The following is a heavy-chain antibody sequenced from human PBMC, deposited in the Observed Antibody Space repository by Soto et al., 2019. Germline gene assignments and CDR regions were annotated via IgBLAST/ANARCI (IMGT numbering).Heavy chain of an antibody. J-gene: IGHJ6*02. D-gene: IGHD2-2*01. CDR2: IYPGDSDT. CDR3: ARSTEEVPGYCISTSCYLGDYYYYGMDV. CDR1: GYSFTSYW. V-gene: IGHV5-51*01. Sequence: PGESLKISCKGSGYSFTSYWIGWVRQMPGKGLEWMGIIYPGDSDTRYSPSFQGQVTISADKSISTAYLQWSSLKASDTAMYYCARSTEEVPGYCISTSCYLGDYYYYGMDVWGQGTTVTVSS.